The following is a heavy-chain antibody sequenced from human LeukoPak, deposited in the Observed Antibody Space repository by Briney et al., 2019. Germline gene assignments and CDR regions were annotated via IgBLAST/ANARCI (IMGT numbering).Heavy chain of an antibody. CDR1: GYTLTELS. V-gene: IGHV1-24*01. J-gene: IGHJ3*02. CDR3: ATSSGSYYPLNAFDI. CDR2: FDPEDGET. Sequence: ASVKVSCKVSGYTLTELSMHWVRQAPGKGLEWMGGFDPEDGETIYAQKFQGRVTMTEDTSTDTAYMELSSLRSEDTAVYYCATSSGSYYPLNAFDIWGQGTIVTVSS. D-gene: IGHD1-26*01.